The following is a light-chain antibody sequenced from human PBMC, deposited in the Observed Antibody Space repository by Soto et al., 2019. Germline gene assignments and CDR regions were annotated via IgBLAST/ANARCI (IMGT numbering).Light chain of an antibody. Sequence: QSALTQPPSASGSPGQSVTISCTGTSSDVGGYYYVSWYQQHPGKANKLMIYEVSKRPSGVPDRFSGSKSGNTATLTVYGLQAEDEADYYCSSYAGTNTPDVFGTGTKVTVL. CDR1: SSDVGGYYY. CDR2: EVS. CDR3: SSYAGTNTPDV. V-gene: IGLV2-8*01. J-gene: IGLJ1*01.